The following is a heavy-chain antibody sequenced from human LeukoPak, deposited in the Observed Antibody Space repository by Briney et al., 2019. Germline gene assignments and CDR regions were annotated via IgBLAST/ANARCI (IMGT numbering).Heavy chain of an antibody. J-gene: IGHJ6*02. CDR2: ISYDGSNK. CDR1: GFTFSSYG. CDR3: AKDSYYYDSSGYYLSYYYGMDV. V-gene: IGHV3-30*18. D-gene: IGHD3-22*01. Sequence: GGSLRLSCAASGFTFSSYGMHWVRQAPGKGLEWVAVISYDGSNKYYADSVKGRFTISRDNSKNTLYLQMNSLRAEDTAVYYCAKDSYYYDSSGYYLSYYYGMDVWGQGTTVTVSS.